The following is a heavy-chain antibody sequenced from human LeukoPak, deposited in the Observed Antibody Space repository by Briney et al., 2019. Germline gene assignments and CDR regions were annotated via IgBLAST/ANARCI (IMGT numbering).Heavy chain of an antibody. CDR3: ARDGTYYCDSSGPGRYFDY. Sequence: GASVKVSCKASGYTFTSYYMHWVRQAPGQGLEWMGIINPSGGSTSYAQKFQGRVTMTRDTSTSTVYMELSSLRSEDTAVYYCARDGTYYCDSSGPGRYFDYWGQGTLVTVSS. CDR1: GYTFTSYY. V-gene: IGHV1-46*01. CDR2: INPSGGST. D-gene: IGHD3-22*01. J-gene: IGHJ4*02.